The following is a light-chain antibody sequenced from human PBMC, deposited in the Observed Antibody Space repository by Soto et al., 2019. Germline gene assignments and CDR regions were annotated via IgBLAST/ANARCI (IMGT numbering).Light chain of an antibody. J-gene: IGLJ3*02. CDR1: SSDVGGYNY. CDR2: EVR. CDR3: SSYTSSNNWV. V-gene: IGLV2-14*01. Sequence: QSALTQPASVSGSPGQSITISCTGTSSDVGGYNYVSWHQQHPGKAPKLMIYEVRNRPSGISNRFSGSKSGNTASLTISGLQAEDEADYYCSSYTSSNNWVFGGGTKLTVL.